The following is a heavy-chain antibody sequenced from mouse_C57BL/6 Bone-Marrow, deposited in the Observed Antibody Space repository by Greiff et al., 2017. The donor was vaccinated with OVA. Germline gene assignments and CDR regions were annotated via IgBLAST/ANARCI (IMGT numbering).Heavy chain of an antibody. V-gene: IGHV14-2*01. Sequence: EVKLMESGAELVKPGASVKLSCTASGFNIKDYYMHWVKQRTEQGLEWIGRIDPEDGETKYAPKFQGKATITADTSSNTAYLQLSSLTSEDTAVYYCAREGVTGTGYYAMDYWGQGTSVTVSS. CDR3: AREGVTGTGYYAMDY. CDR2: IDPEDGET. D-gene: IGHD4-1*01. CDR1: GFNIKDYY. J-gene: IGHJ4*01.